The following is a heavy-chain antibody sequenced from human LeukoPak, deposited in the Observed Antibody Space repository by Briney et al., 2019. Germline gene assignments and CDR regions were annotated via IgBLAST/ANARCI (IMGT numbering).Heavy chain of an antibody. D-gene: IGHD3-22*01. CDR1: GYSFTNYG. Sequence: ASVKVSCKTSGYSFTNYGVSWVRQAPGQGLEWMGIINPSGGSTSYAQKFQGRVTMTRDTSTSTVYMELSSLRSEDTAVYYCARHSSGYYYGLPFDIWGQGTMVTVSS. J-gene: IGHJ3*02. CDR3: ARHSSGYYYGLPFDI. CDR2: INPSGGST. V-gene: IGHV1-46*01.